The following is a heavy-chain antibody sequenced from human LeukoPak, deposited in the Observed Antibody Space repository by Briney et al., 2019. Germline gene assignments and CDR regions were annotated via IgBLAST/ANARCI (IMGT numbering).Heavy chain of an antibody. D-gene: IGHD2-2*01. CDR3: ARGEYQLPQGN. J-gene: IGHJ4*02. Sequence: PGGSLRLSCAASGFTVSSNYMSWVRQAPGKGLEWVSVIYSGGSTYYADSVKGRFTISRDNSNNTLYLQMDSLRAEDTAVYYCARGEYQLPQGNWGQGTLVTASS. V-gene: IGHV3-66*02. CDR2: IYSGGST. CDR1: GFTVSSNY.